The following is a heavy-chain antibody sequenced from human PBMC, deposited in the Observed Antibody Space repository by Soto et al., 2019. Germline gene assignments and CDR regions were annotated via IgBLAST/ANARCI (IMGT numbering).Heavy chain of an antibody. CDR2: IYTSGST. Sequence: TSETLSLTCTVSGGSISSYYWSWIRQPAGKGLEWIGRIYTSGSTNYNPSLKSRVTMSVDTSKNQFSLKLSSATAADTAVYYCARDNRKDNGSGSLFVFWFDPWGQGTLVTVSS. D-gene: IGHD3-10*01. CDR3: ARDNRKDNGSGSLFVFWFDP. V-gene: IGHV4-4*07. J-gene: IGHJ5*02. CDR1: GGSISSYY.